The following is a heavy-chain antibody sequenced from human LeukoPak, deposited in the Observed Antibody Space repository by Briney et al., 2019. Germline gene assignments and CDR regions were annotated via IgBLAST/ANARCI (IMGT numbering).Heavy chain of an antibody. CDR3: AKDLWGYYYDSSGPSANWFDP. CDR2: ISYDGSNK. Sequence: PGRSLRLSCAASGFAFGGYVMHWVRQAPGKGLEWVAVISYDGSNKYYADSVKGRFTISRDNSKNTLYLQMNSLRAEDTAVYYCAKDLWGYYYDSSGPSANWFDPWGQGTLVTVSS. D-gene: IGHD3-22*01. V-gene: IGHV3-30*18. CDR1: GFAFGGYV. J-gene: IGHJ5*02.